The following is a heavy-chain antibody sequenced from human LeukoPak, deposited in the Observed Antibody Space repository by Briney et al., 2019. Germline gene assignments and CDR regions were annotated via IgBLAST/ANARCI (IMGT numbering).Heavy chain of an antibody. J-gene: IGHJ4*02. CDR2: IYYSGST. Sequence: SETLSLTCSVSGGSISSSSYYWGWIRQPPGKGLEGIGSIYYSGSTYYNPSLKSRVTISVDTSKNQCSLKLSSVTAADTAVYYCAREWGGYSDGHFDYWGQGTLVTVSS. D-gene: IGHD5-18*01. CDR3: AREWGGYSDGHFDY. CDR1: GGSISSSSYY. V-gene: IGHV4-39*02.